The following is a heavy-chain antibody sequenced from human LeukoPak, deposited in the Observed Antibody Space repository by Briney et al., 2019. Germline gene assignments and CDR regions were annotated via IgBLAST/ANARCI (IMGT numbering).Heavy chain of an antibody. J-gene: IGHJ4*02. CDR3: AGGYYDSSFDY. V-gene: IGHV4-34*01. CDR2: INHSGST. CDR1: GGSFSGYY. D-gene: IGHD3-22*01. Sequence: SETLSLTSAVYGGSFSGYYWSWIRQPPGKGLEWIGEINHSGSTNYNPSLKSRVTISVDTSKNQFSLKLSSVTAADTAVYYCAGGYYDSSFDYWGQGTLVTVSS.